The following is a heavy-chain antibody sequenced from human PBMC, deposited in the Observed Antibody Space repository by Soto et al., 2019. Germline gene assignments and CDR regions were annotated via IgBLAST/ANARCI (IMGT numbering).Heavy chain of an antibody. D-gene: IGHD4-4*01. CDR2: INHSGST. J-gene: IGHJ6*02. Sequence: SATLALSCAVYGGSFICYYWRWIRPPPGKGLEWIGEINHSGSTNYNPSLKSRVTISVDKSKNQFSLKLSSVTAADTAVYYCARALSSTVKSIYYYYGMDVWGQGNTVTVSS. CDR3: ARALSSTVKSIYYYYGMDV. CDR1: GGSFICYY. V-gene: IGHV4-34*01.